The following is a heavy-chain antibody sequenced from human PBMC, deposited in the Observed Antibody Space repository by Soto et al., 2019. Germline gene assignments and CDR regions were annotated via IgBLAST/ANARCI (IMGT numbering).Heavy chain of an antibody. D-gene: IGHD2-2*01. CDR2: IYYSGST. CDR3: ARDLKGWGDVVVPAAIDSYDAFDI. CDR1: GGSISSGDYY. Sequence: SETLSFTCTVSGGSISSGDYYWSWIRQPPGKGLEWIGYIYYSGSTYYNPSLKSRVTISVDTSKNQFSLKLSSVTAADTAVYYCARDLKGWGDVVVPAAIDSYDAFDIWGQGTMVTVSS. J-gene: IGHJ3*02. V-gene: IGHV4-30-4*01.